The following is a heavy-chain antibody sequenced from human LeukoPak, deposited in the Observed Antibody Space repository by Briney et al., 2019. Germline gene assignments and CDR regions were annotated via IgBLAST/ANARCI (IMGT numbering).Heavy chain of an antibody. J-gene: IGHJ6*02. D-gene: IGHD1-20*01. CDR3: ARQGAITARRTHYYAMDV. V-gene: IGHV4-39*01. CDR2: VYYTGYS. Sequence: SETLSLTCSVSGGLISSSGNFYWGWIRQVPGRGLEWIGSVYYTGYSYDNPSLKSRVTVSVDTSKNQFSLKLNSVTAADTAIYYCARQGAITARRTHYYAMDVWGPGTTVTVSS. CDR1: GGLISSSGNFY.